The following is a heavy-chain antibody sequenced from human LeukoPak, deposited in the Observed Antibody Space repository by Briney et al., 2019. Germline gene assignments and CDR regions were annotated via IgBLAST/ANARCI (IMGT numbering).Heavy chain of an antibody. J-gene: IGHJ4*02. CDR1: GYTFTGYY. V-gene: IGHV1-2*02. CDR3: ARVVVVPAAHHKGLNY. D-gene: IGHD2-2*01. CDR2: INPNSGGT. Sequence: GASVKVSCKASGYTFTGYYMHWVRQAPGQGLEWMGWINPNSGGTNYAQKFQGRVTMTRDTSISTAYMELSRLRSDDTAVYYCARVVVVPAAHHKGLNYWGQGALVTVSS.